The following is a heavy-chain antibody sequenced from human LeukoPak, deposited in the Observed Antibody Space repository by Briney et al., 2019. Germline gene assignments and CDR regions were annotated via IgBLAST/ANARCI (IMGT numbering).Heavy chain of an antibody. CDR3: AKLYGYSYGYIDF. CDR1: GFTFSSYS. V-gene: IGHV3-9*01. J-gene: IGHJ4*02. D-gene: IGHD5-18*01. CDR2: ISWISGDI. Sequence: GGSLRLSCAASGFTFSSYSMNWVRQAPGKGLEWVSGISWISGDIGYADSVKGRFTISRDNAKNSLYLQMNSLRAEDTALYYCAKLYGYSYGYIDFWGQGTLVTVSS.